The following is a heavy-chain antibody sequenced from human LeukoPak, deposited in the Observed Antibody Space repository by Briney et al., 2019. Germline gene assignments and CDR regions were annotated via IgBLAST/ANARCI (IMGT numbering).Heavy chain of an antibody. CDR2: FSGSGDAT. V-gene: IGHV3-23*01. Sequence: GGSLSLSCAASGFTFSNCAMTWVRESPGKGLEAISVFSGSGDATNYADSVKGRFTISRDNSKNTLFLQIDGLRAEDTAIYYCAKDRDDYGDFAFDYWGQGTLVTVSS. J-gene: IGHJ4*02. CDR1: GFTFSNCA. D-gene: IGHD4-17*01. CDR3: AKDRDDYGDFAFDY.